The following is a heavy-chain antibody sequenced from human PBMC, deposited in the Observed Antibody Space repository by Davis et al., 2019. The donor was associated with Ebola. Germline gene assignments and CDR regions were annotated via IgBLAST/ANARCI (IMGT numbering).Heavy chain of an antibody. Sequence: AASVQVSCKASGYTFTSYGISWVRQAPGHGLEWMGWISAYNGNTNYAQKLQGRVTITTDTSTSTAYMELRSLRPDDTAVYYCARAGTVTTDSLYFQHWGQGTLVTVSS. CDR1: GYTFTSYG. J-gene: IGHJ1*01. D-gene: IGHD4-17*01. CDR3: ARAGTVTTDSLYFQH. CDR2: ISAYNGNT. V-gene: IGHV1-18*01.